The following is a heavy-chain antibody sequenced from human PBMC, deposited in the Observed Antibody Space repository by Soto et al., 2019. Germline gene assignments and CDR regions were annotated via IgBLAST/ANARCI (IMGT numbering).Heavy chain of an antibody. J-gene: IGHJ5*02. CDR3: ATSGGSLHNWFDP. CDR1: GASMSSSLYY. V-gene: IGHV4-39*01. CDR2: IFYSGTT. D-gene: IGHD2-15*01. Sequence: ETLSLTCTVSGASMSSSLYYWGWIRQPPGKGLDWIGTIFYSGTTYYNPSLESRVTISIDKSKNQFSLKLSSVTAADTAVYYCATSGGSLHNWFDPCGQGTLVTVSS.